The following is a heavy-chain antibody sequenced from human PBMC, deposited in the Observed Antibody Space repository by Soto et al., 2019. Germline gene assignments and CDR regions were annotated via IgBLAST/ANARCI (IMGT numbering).Heavy chain of an antibody. CDR2: IIPIFGTA. J-gene: IGHJ6*02. CDR3: ARLCPGIAAAGPRPLDV. Sequence: SVKVSCKASGGTFSSYSISWVRQAPGQGLEWMGGIIPIFGTANYAQKFQGRVTITADESTSTAYMELSSLRSEDTAVYYCARLCPGIAAAGPRPLDVWGQGTTVTVS. D-gene: IGHD6-13*01. V-gene: IGHV1-69*13. CDR1: GGTFSSYS.